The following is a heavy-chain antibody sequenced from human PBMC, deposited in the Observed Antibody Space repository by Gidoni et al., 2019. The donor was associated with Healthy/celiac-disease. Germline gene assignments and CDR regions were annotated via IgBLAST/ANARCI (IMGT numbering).Heavy chain of an antibody. D-gene: IGHD1-7*01. CDR2: ISAYNGNT. CDR1: GYTFTSYG. CDR3: AGDYLWTNWNYVDGMGWFDP. J-gene: IGHJ5*02. V-gene: IGHV1-18*04. Sequence: QVQLVQSGAEVKKPGASVKVSCKASGYTFTSYGISWVRQAPGQGLAWMGWISAYNGNTNYAQKLQGRVTMTADTYTSTAYMELRSLRSDDTTMYYCAGDYLWTNWNYVDGMGWFDPWGQGTLVTVSS.